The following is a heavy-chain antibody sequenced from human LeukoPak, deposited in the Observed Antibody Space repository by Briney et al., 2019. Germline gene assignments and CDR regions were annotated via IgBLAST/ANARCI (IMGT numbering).Heavy chain of an antibody. Sequence: PSQTLSLTCTVSGGSISSGDYYWSWIRQPPGKGLEWIGYIYYSGSTYYNPSLKSRVTISVDTSKNQFSLKLSSATAADTAVYYCARARYCSSTSCYSTYYYYMDVWGKGTTVTVSS. D-gene: IGHD2-2*01. CDR2: IYYSGST. CDR3: ARARYCSSTSCYSTYYYYMDV. CDR1: GGSISSGDYY. J-gene: IGHJ6*03. V-gene: IGHV4-30-4*08.